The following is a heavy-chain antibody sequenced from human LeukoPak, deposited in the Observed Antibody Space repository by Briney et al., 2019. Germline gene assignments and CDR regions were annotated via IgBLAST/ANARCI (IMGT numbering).Heavy chain of an antibody. J-gene: IGHJ4*02. CDR2: INHSGST. D-gene: IGHD6-19*01. CDR3: ARHSSSAWYYYFDY. V-gene: IGHV4-34*01. CDR1: GGSFSGYY. Sequence: PSETLSLTCAVYGGSFSGYYWSWIRQPPGKGLEWIGEINHSGSTNYNPSLKSRVTISVDTSRNHFSLNLNSVTAADTAVYYCARHSSSAWYYYFDYWGQGSLVTVSS.